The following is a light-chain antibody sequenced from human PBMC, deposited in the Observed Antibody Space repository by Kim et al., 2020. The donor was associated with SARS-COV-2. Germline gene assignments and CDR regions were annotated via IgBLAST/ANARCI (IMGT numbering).Light chain of an antibody. J-gene: IGLJ2*01. CDR1: RSDIGGYNF. V-gene: IGLV2-14*03. Sequence: HSIPSACTGTRSDIGGYNFVSWYQQHPGKAPKLMIYDVTNRPSGVSDRFSGSKSGNTASLTISGLHAEDEADYYCTSYTSSSPYVLFGGGTKLTVL. CDR3: TSYTSSSPYVL. CDR2: DVT.